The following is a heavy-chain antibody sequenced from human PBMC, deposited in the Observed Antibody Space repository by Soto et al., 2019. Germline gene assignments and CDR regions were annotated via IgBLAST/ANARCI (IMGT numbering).Heavy chain of an antibody. CDR2: IYPGDSDT. Sequence: GESLKISCKGSGYSFTSYWIGWVRQMPGKGLEWMGIIYPGDSDTRYSPSFQGQVTISADKSISTAYLQWSSLKASDTAMYYCARRGYCSGGSCYEDYYGMDVWGPGTTVTVSS. D-gene: IGHD2-15*01. V-gene: IGHV5-51*01. CDR1: GYSFTSYW. J-gene: IGHJ6*02. CDR3: ARRGYCSGGSCYEDYYGMDV.